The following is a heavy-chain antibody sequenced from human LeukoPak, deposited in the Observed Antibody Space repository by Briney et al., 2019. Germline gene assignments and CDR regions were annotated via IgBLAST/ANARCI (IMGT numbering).Heavy chain of an antibody. Sequence: GGSLRLSCAVSGFSFSRYSMSWVRQAPGKGLEWVSYISYNGGIRQYADSVKGRFTVSRDDAKHSLYLQMNSLRDEDTAVYYCAKSDGGPSGYWGQGILVTVSS. D-gene: IGHD2-15*01. CDR2: ISYNGGIR. CDR1: GFSFSRYS. CDR3: AKSDGGPSGY. V-gene: IGHV3-48*02. J-gene: IGHJ4*02.